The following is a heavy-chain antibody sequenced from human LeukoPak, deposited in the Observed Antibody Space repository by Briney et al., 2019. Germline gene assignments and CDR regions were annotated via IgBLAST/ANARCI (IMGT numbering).Heavy chain of an antibody. V-gene: IGHV1-2*04. CDR2: INPNSGGT. CDR3: ARTSRIAAAGLGAFDI. CDR1: GYTFTGYY. J-gene: IGHJ3*02. D-gene: IGHD6-13*01. Sequence: ASVKVSCKASGYTFTGYYMHWVRQAPGQGLEWMGWINPNSGGTNYAQKFQGWVTMTRDTSISTAYMELSSLRSEDTAVYYCARTSRIAAAGLGAFDIWGQGTMVTVSS.